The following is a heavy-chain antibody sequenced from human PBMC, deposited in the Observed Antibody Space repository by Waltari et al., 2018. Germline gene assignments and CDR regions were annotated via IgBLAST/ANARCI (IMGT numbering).Heavy chain of an antibody. CDR3: ASLTSRTCFQH. D-gene: IGHD2-2*01. CDR2: IPFSGST. CDR1: GGSISSNCYY. V-gene: IGHV4-39*01. Sequence: QLQLQESGPGLVKPSETLSLTCTVAGGSISSNCYYWAWIRQPPGKGLECIGRIPFSGSTYYNPSLKSRVTISVDTSKNQFSLKLSSVTAADTAVYYCASLTSRTCFQHWGQGTLVTVSS. J-gene: IGHJ1*01.